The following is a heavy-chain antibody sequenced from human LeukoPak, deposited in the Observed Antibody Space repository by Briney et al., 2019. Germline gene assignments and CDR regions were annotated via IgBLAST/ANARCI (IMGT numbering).Heavy chain of an antibody. CDR2: ISYDGSNK. J-gene: IGHJ4*02. CDR1: GFTFSSYA. D-gene: IGHD3-22*01. V-gene: IGHV3-30-3*01. CDR3: AREPPSDYDSSGAGDY. Sequence: GGSLRLSCAASGFTFSSYAMHWVRQAPGKGLEWVAVISYDGSNKYYADSVKGRFTISRDNSKNTLYLQMNSLRAEDTAVYYCAREPPSDYDSSGAGDYWGQGTLVTVSS.